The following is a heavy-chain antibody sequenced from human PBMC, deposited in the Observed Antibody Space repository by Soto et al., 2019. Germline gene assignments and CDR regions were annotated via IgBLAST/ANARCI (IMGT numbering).Heavy chain of an antibody. D-gene: IGHD2-2*02. J-gene: IGHJ6*03. CDR2: IKQDGSEK. CDR1: GFTFSSYW. CDR3: ARVIRPAIPYYMDV. Sequence: PGGSLRLSCAASGFTFSSYWMSWVRQAPGKGLEWVANIKQDGSEKYYVDSEKGRFTISRDNAKNSLYLQMNSLRAEDTAVYYCARVIRPAIPYYMDVWGKGTTVTVSS. V-gene: IGHV3-7*01.